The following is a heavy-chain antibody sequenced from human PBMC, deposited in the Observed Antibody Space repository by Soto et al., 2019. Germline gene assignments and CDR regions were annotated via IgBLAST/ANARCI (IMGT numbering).Heavy chain of an antibody. V-gene: IGHV5-51*01. D-gene: IGHD6-6*01. Sequence: PGESLKISCKASGYSFSTYWIGWVRQMPGKGLEWMGFIYPGDSDTRYSPPFQGQVTISVDKSTSTTYLQWSSLKASDTAIYYCARRVQQLVRGWFDPWGQGTQVTVSS. CDR2: IYPGDSDT. CDR3: ARRVQQLVRGWFDP. CDR1: GYSFSTYW. J-gene: IGHJ5*02.